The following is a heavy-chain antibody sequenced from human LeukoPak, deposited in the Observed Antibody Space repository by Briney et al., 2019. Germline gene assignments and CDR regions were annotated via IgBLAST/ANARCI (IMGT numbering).Heavy chain of an antibody. J-gene: IGHJ5*02. D-gene: IGHD6-6*01. CDR3: ARGGDLRSSPDYTWFDP. Sequence: SQTLSLTCTFSGGSISSGGYYWSWIRQHPGKGLEWIGYIYYSGSTYYNPSLKSRVTISVDTSKNQFSLKLSSVTAADTAVYYCARGGDLRSSPDYTWFDPWGQGTLVTVSS. CDR2: IYYSGST. CDR1: GGSISSGGYY. V-gene: IGHV4-31*03.